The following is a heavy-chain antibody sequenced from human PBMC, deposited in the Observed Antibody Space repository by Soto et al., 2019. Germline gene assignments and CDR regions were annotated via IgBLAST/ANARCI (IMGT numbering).Heavy chain of an antibody. D-gene: IGHD1-1*01. CDR2: ISQDGSDK. CDR3: ARGIRSPPRPIDY. V-gene: IGHV3-7*01. J-gene: IGHJ4*02. Sequence: PGGSLRLSCAASGLIFSSYWMSRVRQAPGKGLEWVASISQDGSDKYYVDSVKGRFTISRDNAKNSLNLQMNSLRAEDTAVYYCARGIRSPPRPIDYWGQGPXVTVSS. CDR1: GLIFSSYW.